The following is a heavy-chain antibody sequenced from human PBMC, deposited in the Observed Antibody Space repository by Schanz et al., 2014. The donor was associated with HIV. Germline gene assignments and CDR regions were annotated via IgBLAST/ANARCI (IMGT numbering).Heavy chain of an antibody. V-gene: IGHV3-30*03. CDR2: ISYDGVNK. J-gene: IGHJ5*02. D-gene: IGHD1-20*01. CDR3: ARDYHWNWFDP. CDR1: GFTFNNYA. Sequence: VQLLDSGGGLVQPGGSLRLSCVASGFTFNNYAMTWVRQAPGKGLEWVAVISYDGVNKHYADSVKGRFSVSRDNSKNTGFLQMKSLRAEDTAVYYCARDYHWNWFDPWGQGTLVTVSS.